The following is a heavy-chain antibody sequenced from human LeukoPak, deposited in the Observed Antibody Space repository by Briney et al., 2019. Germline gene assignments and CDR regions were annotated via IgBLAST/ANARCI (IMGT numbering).Heavy chain of an antibody. V-gene: IGHV3-7*01. CDR3: AREVVPNWFDP. J-gene: IGHJ5*02. CDR2: IKQDGSEK. Sequence: GGSLRLACAASGFTFSSYWMSWVGQAPGKGLERVANIKQDGSEKYYVDSVKGRFTISRDNAKNSLYLQMNSLRAEDTAVYYCAREVVPNWFDPWGQGTLVTVSS. D-gene: IGHD2-15*01. CDR1: GFTFSSYW.